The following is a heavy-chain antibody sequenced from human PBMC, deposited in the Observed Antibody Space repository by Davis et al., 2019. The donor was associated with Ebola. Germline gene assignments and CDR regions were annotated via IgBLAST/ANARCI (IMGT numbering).Heavy chain of an antibody. CDR1: GGSFSGYY. CDR2: INHSGST. J-gene: IGHJ4*02. V-gene: IGHV4-34*01. D-gene: IGHD1-26*01. Sequence: GSLRLSCAVYGGSFSGYYWSWIRQPPGKGLEWIGEINHSGSTNYNPSLKSRVTISVDTSKNQFSLKLSSVTAADTAVYYCARGWGATEIDYWGQGTLVTVSS. CDR3: ARGWGATEIDY.